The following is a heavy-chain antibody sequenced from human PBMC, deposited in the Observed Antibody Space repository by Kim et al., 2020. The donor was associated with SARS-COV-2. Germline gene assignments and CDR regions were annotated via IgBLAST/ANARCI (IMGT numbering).Heavy chain of an antibody. V-gene: IGHV3-21*01. J-gene: IGHJ4*02. CDR3: ARERSSGWYGDFDY. CDR1: GFTFSSYS. D-gene: IGHD6-19*01. CDR2: ISSSSSYI. Sequence: GGSLRLSCAASGFTFSSYSMNWVRRAPGKGLEWVSSISSSSSYIYYADSVKGRFTISRDNAKNSLYLQMNSLRAEDTAVYYCARERSSGWYGDFDYWGQGTLVTVSS.